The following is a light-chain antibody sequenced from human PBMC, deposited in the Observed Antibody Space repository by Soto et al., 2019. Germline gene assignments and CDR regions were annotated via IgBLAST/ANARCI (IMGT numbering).Light chain of an antibody. Sequence: DIQLTQSPSSLSASVGDRVTITCRASQAISSYLAWYQQKPGKVPELLIYATSTLQSGAPSRFICSGSGTDFTLTISSLQPEDVATYYCHKYNHAPTFGGGTKVEIK. CDR2: ATS. CDR3: HKYNHAPT. J-gene: IGKJ4*01. CDR1: QAISSY. V-gene: IGKV1-27*01.